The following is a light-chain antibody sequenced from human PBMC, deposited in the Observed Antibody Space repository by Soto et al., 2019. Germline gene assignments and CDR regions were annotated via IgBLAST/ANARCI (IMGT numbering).Light chain of an antibody. J-gene: IGLJ2*01. CDR3: SSYAGSNTYVV. CDR1: SSDVGGYNY. V-gene: IGLV2-8*01. Sequence: QSVLTQPPSASGSPGQSVTISCTGTSSDVGGYNYVSWYQQHPGKAPKLMIYEVNKRPSGVPDRFSGSKSGNTASLTVSGLQAEDEADYYCSSYAGSNTYVVFGGGTKLTVL. CDR2: EVN.